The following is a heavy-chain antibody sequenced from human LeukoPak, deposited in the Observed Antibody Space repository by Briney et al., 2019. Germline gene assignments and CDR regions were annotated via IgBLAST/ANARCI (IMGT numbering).Heavy chain of an antibody. CDR1: GGSISSSSYY. V-gene: IGHV4-61*01. Sequence: SETLSLTCTVSGGSISSSSYYWSWIRQPPGKGLEWIGYIYYSGSTNYNPSLKSRVTISVDTSKNQFSLKLSSVTAADTAVYYCAGAVRGPLNYYYYMDVWGKGTTVTISS. CDR2: IYYSGST. D-gene: IGHD3-10*01. J-gene: IGHJ6*03. CDR3: AGAVRGPLNYYYYMDV.